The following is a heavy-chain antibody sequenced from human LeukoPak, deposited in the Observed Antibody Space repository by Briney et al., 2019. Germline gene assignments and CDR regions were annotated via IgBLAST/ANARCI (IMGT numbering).Heavy chain of an antibody. CDR2: IYHSGST. V-gene: IGHV4-38-2*02. CDR3: ARGRGSYCTNGVCRYYYYYMDV. Sequence: SETLSLTCTVSGYSISSGYYWGWIRQPPGKGLEWIGSIYHSGSTYYNPSLKGRVTISVDTSKNQFSLKLSSVTAADTAVYYCARGRGSYCTNGVCRYYYYYMDVWGKGTTVTVSS. D-gene: IGHD2-8*01. J-gene: IGHJ6*03. CDR1: GYSISSGYY.